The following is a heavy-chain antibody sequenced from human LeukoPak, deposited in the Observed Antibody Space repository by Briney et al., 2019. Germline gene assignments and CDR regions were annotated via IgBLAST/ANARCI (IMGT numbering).Heavy chain of an antibody. CDR2: IYYSGNT. V-gene: IGHV4-31*03. CDR3: ARHYHSKSAFDI. CDR1: GGSIKSGGFY. D-gene: IGHD1-14*01. Sequence: SQTLSLTCTVSGGSIKSGGFYWGWIRQHPGKGLEWIGHIYYSGNTYYNPSLKSRVIISVGTSKKQFSLQLSSVTAADTAVYYCARHYHSKSAFDIWGQGTMVTVSS. J-gene: IGHJ3*02.